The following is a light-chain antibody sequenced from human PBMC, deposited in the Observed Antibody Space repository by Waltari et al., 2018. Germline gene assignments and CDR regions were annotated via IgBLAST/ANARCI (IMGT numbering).Light chain of an antibody. V-gene: IGKV6-21*01. Sequence: EIVLTQSSDFHSVTPKEKVTITCRASQDISTSLHWYQQKPDQSPKLLIKYASESFSGVPSRFSGSGSGTHFTLTINSLEAEDAATYYCQQSRSFPLTFGGGTKVEIK. CDR1: QDISTS. CDR2: YAS. CDR3: QQSRSFPLT. J-gene: IGKJ4*01.